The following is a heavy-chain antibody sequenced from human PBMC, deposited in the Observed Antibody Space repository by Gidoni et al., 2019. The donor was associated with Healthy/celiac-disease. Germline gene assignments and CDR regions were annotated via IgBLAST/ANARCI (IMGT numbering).Heavy chain of an antibody. J-gene: IGHJ6*02. D-gene: IGHD2-15*01. CDR1: GGSISSGGYY. Sequence: QVQLQESGQGLVKPSQTLSLTCTVSGGSISSGGYYWSWIRQHPGKGLEWIGYIYYIGSTYYNPSLKSRVTISVDTSKNQFSLKLSSVTAADTAVYYCARTLGNSAKPYYYGMDVWGQGTTVTVSS. CDR2: IYYIGST. CDR3: ARTLGNSAKPYYYGMDV. V-gene: IGHV4-31*03.